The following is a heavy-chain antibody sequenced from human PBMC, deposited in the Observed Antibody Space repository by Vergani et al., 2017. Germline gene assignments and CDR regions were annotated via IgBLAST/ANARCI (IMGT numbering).Heavy chain of an antibody. CDR2: IWYDGSNK. CDR3: ARVAAAGPFDY. V-gene: IGHV3-33*01. CDR1: GFTFSSYG. J-gene: IGHJ4*02. Sequence: QVQLVESGGGVVQPGRSLRLSCAASGFTFSSYGMHWVRQAPGKVLEWVAVIWYDGSNKYYADSVKGRFTISRDNSKNTLYLQMNSLRAEDTAVYYCARVAAAGPFDYWGQGTLVTVSS. D-gene: IGHD6-13*01.